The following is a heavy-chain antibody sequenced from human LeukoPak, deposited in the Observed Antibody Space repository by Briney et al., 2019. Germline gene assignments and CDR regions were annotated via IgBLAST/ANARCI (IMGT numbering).Heavy chain of an antibody. J-gene: IGHJ6*02. CDR1: GFTLNTYN. CDR3: ARDRRVDGMDV. Sequence: SGGSLRLSCAASGFTLNTYNMNWVRQAPGKGLQWVSYISGSSSTVFYSDSVKGRFTISRDNAKNSLYLQMNSLRAEDTAVYYCARDRRVDGMDVWGQGTTVIVSS. V-gene: IGHV3-48*01. D-gene: IGHD1-26*01. CDR2: ISGSSSTV.